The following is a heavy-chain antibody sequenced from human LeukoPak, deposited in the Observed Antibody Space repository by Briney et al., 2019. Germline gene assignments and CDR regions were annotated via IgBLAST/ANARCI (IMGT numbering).Heavy chain of an antibody. CDR2: IYSGGST. CDR1: GFTVSSNY. CDR3: ARDYYGSGSYNPRFDY. Sequence: SGGSLRLSCAASGFTVSSNYISWVRQAPGKGLEWVSVIYSGGSTYYADSVKGRFTISRDNSNNTLYLQMNSLRAEDTAVYYCARDYYGSGSYNPRFDYWGQGTLVTVSS. V-gene: IGHV3-53*01. D-gene: IGHD3-10*01. J-gene: IGHJ4*02.